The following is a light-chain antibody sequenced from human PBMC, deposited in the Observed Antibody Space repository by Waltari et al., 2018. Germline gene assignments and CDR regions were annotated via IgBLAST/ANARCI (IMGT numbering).Light chain of an antibody. Sequence: EIVMTQSPATLSVSPGERATLSCRASQNVYTNLAWYQQKPGQAPRLLIYGASTRATEIPARFSGSGSGTEVTLTISSLESEDFAIFYCQQYMNWPRTFGQGTKVEIK. CDR1: QNVYTN. CDR2: GAS. CDR3: QQYMNWPRT. V-gene: IGKV3-15*01. J-gene: IGKJ1*01.